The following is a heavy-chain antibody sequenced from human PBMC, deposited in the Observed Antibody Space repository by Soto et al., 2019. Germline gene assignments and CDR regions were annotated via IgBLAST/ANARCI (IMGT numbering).Heavy chain of an antibody. J-gene: IGHJ6*03. CDR3: ARAPAAYYYYYMDV. D-gene: IGHD6-13*01. Sequence: QVQLQESGPGLVKPSETLSLTCTVSGGSISSYYWSWIRQPPGKGLEGIGYIYYSGSTNYNPSLKSRVTISVDTSKNQFSLKLSSVTAADTAVYYCARAPAAYYYYYMDVWGKGTTVTVSS. V-gene: IGHV4-59*01. CDR2: IYYSGST. CDR1: GGSISSYY.